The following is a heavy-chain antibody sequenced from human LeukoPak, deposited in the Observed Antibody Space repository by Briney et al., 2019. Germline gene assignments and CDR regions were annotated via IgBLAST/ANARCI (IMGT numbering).Heavy chain of an antibody. Sequence: GGSLRLSCAASGFTFSSYEMNWVRQAPGKGLEWVSYISSSGSTIYYADSVKGRFTISRDNAKNSLYLQMNSLRAEDTAVYYCARERYYYGSGPNWFDPWGQGTLVTVSS. D-gene: IGHD3-10*01. CDR1: GFTFSSYE. V-gene: IGHV3-48*03. CDR3: ARERYYYGSGPNWFDP. J-gene: IGHJ5*02. CDR2: ISSSGSTI.